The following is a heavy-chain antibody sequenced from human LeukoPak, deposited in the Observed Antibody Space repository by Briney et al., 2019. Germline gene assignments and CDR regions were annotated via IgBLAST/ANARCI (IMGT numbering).Heavy chain of an antibody. Sequence: GGSLRLSCAASGFTFNNYAMSWVRQAPGKGMEWGSTISGSDDKTDYADSGKGPFTISRHISKNTLYLQMNSLRADDTAVYYCANDFDHWGQGTLVTVSS. CDR2: ISGSDDKT. V-gene: IGHV3-23*01. J-gene: IGHJ4*02. CDR1: GFTFNNYA. CDR3: ANDFDH.